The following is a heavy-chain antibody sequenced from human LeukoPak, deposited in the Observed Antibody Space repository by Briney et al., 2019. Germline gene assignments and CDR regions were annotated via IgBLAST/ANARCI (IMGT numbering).Heavy chain of an antibody. CDR3: ARETDGQWLVPAPWDY. CDR1: GGSISSYY. CDR2: IYTSGST. J-gene: IGHJ4*02. V-gene: IGHV4-4*07. D-gene: IGHD6-19*01. Sequence: PSETLSLTCAVYGGSISSYYWSWIRQPAGKGLEWIGRIYTSGSTNYNPSLKSRVTMSVDTSKNQFSLKLSSVTAADTAVYYCARETDGQWLVPAPWDYWGQGTLVTVSS.